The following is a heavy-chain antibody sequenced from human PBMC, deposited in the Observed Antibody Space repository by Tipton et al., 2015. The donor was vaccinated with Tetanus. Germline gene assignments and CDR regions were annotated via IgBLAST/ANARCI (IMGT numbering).Heavy chain of an antibody. CDR1: GGSFSDFY. CDR3: ARDQGGGRVARLNWFGP. J-gene: IGHJ5*02. D-gene: IGHD3-16*01. V-gene: IGHV4-34*01. Sequence: TLFLTCAVSGGSFSDFYWSWIRQSPGKGLEWIGEINHSGSANQSPSLKSRVTMSVDTSNKQFSLRLNSLTAADTAVYYCARDQGGGRVARLNWFGPWGQGTLVTVSS. CDR2: INHSGSA.